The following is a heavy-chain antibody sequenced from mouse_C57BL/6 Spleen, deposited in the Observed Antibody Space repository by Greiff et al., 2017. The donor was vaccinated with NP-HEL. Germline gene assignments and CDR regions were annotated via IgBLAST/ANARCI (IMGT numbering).Heavy chain of an antibody. V-gene: IGHV1-81*01. CDR1: GYTFTSYG. CDR3: ARSALLRQYYFDY. CDR2: IYPRSGNT. Sequence: VQLQQSGAELARPGASVKLSCKASGYTFTSYGISWVKQRIGQGLEWIGEIYPRSGNTYYNEKFKGKATLTADKSSSTAYMELRSLTSEDSAVYFCARSALLRQYYFDYWGQGTTLTVSS. J-gene: IGHJ2*01. D-gene: IGHD1-2*01.